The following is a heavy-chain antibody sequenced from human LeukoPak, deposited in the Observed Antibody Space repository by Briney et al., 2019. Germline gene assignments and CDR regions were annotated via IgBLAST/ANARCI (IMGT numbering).Heavy chain of an antibody. CDR3: AREGTAAVGY. D-gene: IGHD6-13*01. V-gene: IGHV4-39*07. J-gene: IGHJ4*02. CDR1: GGSITSSSYY. CDR2: IDYSGST. Sequence: PSETLSLTCTVSGGSITSSSYYWGWIRQPPGMGLEWIGSIDYSGSTYYNPSLKSRVTISVDTSKNQFSLKLSSVTAADTAVYYCAREGTAAVGYWGQGTLVTVST.